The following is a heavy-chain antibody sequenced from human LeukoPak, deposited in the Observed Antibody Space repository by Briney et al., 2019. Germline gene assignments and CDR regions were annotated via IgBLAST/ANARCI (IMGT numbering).Heavy chain of an antibody. D-gene: IGHD5-12*01. Sequence: PGGSLRLSCAASGFTVNNCAMSWVRQAPGKGLEWVSTISGGGDGAFYADSVKGRFTISRDNSGNTMSLQMNGLRAEDTAVYFCAKTPQGYSAYYDYWGQGALVTVSS. CDR1: GFTVNNCA. J-gene: IGHJ4*02. V-gene: IGHV3-23*01. CDR3: AKTPQGYSAYYDY. CDR2: ISGGGDGA.